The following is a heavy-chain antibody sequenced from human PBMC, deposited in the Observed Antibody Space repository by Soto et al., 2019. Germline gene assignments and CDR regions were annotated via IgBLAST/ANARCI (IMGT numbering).Heavy chain of an antibody. J-gene: IGHJ4*01. V-gene: IGHV3-23*01. CDR1: GFTFSSYA. D-gene: IGHD3-10*01. Sequence: EVQLLEAGGALIQPGGSLRLSCAASGFTFSSYAMIWVRQAPGKGLEWVSAISGVDGSTYYAESVKGRFTISRDNYNNTMYMLINSLGAEDTAVYYCVKDDYGYKYYSYRWGHGTLVTVSS. CDR2: ISGVDGST. CDR3: VKDDYGYKYYSYR.